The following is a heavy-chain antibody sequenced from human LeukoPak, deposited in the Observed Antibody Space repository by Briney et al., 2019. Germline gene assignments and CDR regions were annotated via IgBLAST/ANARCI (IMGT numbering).Heavy chain of an antibody. Sequence: PSETLSLTCSVSGGSISSRDHYWSWIRQHPGKGLEWIGEINHSGSTNYNPSLKSRVTISVDTSKNQFSLKLSSVTAADTAVYYCARANRYSYGYGYWGQGTLVTVSS. CDR2: INHSGST. V-gene: IGHV4-39*07. CDR1: GGSISSRDHY. CDR3: ARANRYSYGYGY. J-gene: IGHJ4*02. D-gene: IGHD5-18*01.